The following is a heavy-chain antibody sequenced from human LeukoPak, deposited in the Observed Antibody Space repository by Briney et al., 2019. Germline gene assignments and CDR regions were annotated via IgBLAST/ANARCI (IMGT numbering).Heavy chain of an antibody. J-gene: IGHJ4*02. CDR3: VGYSSSFDY. V-gene: IGHV4-28*01. CDR2: IYYSGST. D-gene: IGHD6-13*01. Sequence: PSETLSLTCAVSGYSISSSNWWGWIRQPPGKGLEWIGYIYYSGSTYYNPSLKSRVTMSVDTSKNQFSLKLSSVTAVDTAVYYCVGYSSSFDYWGQGTLVTVSS. CDR1: GYSISSSNW.